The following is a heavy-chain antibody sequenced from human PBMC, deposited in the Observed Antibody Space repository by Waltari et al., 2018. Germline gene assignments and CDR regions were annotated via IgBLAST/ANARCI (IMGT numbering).Heavy chain of an antibody. V-gene: IGHV3-74*01. D-gene: IGHD3-10*01. J-gene: IGHJ4*02. Sequence: EVQLVESGGGLVQPGESLRLSCAASGFDFGDYWMHWVRQTPGKGREWVSRINIEGGYISYADSVNGRFTIARDNAKNRVFLQLNSVRAEDTAVYYCARKGGRGYPYGPFYYDYWGQGTLVTVSS. CDR1: GFDFGDYW. CDR3: ARKGGRGYPYGPFYYDY. CDR2: INIEGGYI.